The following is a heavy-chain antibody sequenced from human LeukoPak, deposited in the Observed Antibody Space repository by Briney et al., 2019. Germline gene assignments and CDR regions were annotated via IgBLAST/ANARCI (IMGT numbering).Heavy chain of an antibody. V-gene: IGHV3-33*01. CDR3: ARRFKRFGIAAAGSYLDV. CDR1: GFTFSSYG. Sequence: PGGSLRPSCAASGFTFSSYGMHWVRQAPGKGREWVAVIWYDGSNKYYSDSVKGRFTISRDNSKNTLYLQMNSLRAEDTAVYYCARRFKRFGIAAAGSYLDVWGKGTTVTVSS. J-gene: IGHJ6*03. D-gene: IGHD6-13*01. CDR2: IWYDGSNK.